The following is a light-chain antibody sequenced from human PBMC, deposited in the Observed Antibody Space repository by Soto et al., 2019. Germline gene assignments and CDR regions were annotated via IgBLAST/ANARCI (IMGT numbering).Light chain of an antibody. CDR2: GAS. CDR3: QQYSIWRT. Sequence: EIVLTQSPATLSLSPGERATLSCRASQNVSTNLAWYQQKAGQAPRLLIYGASTRATGIPARFSGSGSGTEFTLTISSLQSEDFAVYYCQQYSIWRTFGQGTKLDIK. V-gene: IGKV3-15*01. J-gene: IGKJ1*01. CDR1: QNVSTN.